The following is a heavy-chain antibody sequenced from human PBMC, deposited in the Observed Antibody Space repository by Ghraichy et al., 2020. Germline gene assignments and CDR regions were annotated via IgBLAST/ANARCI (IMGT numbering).Heavy chain of an antibody. D-gene: IGHD4-17*01. CDR1: GGSIDSNY. J-gene: IGHJ4*02. V-gene: IGHV4-59*13. Sequence: SETLSLSCTVSGGSIDSNYWTWLRQPPGKGLEWIGYIYPRGSTNFNPSLKSRVTMSVDTSKNQFSLNLDSVTTADTAVYYCARGSMTTVTHFVSWGQGTLVIVSS. CDR3: ARGSMTTVTHFVS. CDR2: IYPRGST.